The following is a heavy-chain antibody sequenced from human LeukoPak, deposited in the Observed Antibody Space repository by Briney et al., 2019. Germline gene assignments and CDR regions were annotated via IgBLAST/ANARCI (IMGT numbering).Heavy chain of an antibody. D-gene: IGHD1-26*01. J-gene: IGHJ4*02. CDR2: IYPGDSDT. CDR1: GYSFTSYW. Sequence: GESLKISCKDSGYSFTSYWIGWVRQMPGKGLEWMGIIYPGDSDTRYSPSFQGQVTISADKSISTAYLQWSSLKASDTAMYYCARQAVGATRGYYFDYWGQGTLVTVSS. CDR3: ARQAVGATRGYYFDY. V-gene: IGHV5-51*01.